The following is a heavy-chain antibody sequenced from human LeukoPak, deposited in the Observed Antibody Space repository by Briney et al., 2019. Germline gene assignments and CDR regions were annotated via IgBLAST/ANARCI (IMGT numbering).Heavy chain of an antibody. CDR3: TRGRAAGD. CDR1: GYTFTNND. J-gene: IGHJ4*02. Sequence: ASVKVSCKASGYTFTNNDINWVRQTTGQGIEWMGWVSPDSGDTGYAPNFRGRVAMTTDTSINTAYMELTSLTSEDTAIYYCTRGRAAGDWGQGTLVTVSS. V-gene: IGHV1-8*01. CDR2: VSPDSGDT. D-gene: IGHD6-19*01.